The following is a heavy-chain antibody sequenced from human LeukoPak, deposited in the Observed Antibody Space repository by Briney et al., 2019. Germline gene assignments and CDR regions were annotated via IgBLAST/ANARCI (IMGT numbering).Heavy chain of an antibody. D-gene: IGHD3-10*01. CDR1: GGSISNYY. CDR2: IYYSGST. CDR3: ARLAMVRGVLLFDY. Sequence: SETLSLTCTVSGGSISNYYWSWIRQPPGKGLEWIGYIYYSGSTNYNPSLKSRVTISVDTSRNQFSLKLSSVTAADTAVYYCARLAMVRGVLLFDYWGQGTLVTVSS. V-gene: IGHV4-59*01. J-gene: IGHJ4*02.